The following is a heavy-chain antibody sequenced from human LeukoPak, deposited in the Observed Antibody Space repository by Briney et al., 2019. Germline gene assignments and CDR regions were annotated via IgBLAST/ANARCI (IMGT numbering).Heavy chain of an antibody. CDR3: AREDSEGSQFDY. V-gene: IGHV1-2*02. Sequence: ASVKVSSKASGFTFTGYYMHWVRQAPGQGLEWMGWINPNSGVTNYAQEFQGRVTLTRDTSISTAYMELSRLRSDDTAVYYCAREDSEGSQFDYWGQGTLVTVSS. D-gene: IGHD3/OR15-3a*01. CDR2: INPNSGVT. J-gene: IGHJ4*02. CDR1: GFTFTGYY.